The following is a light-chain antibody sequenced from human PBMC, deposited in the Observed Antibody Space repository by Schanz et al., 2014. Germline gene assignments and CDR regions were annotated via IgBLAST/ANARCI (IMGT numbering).Light chain of an antibody. Sequence: QSALTQPASVSGSPGQSITISCTGTSSDVGAYNYVSWYQQHPGKAPKVMIYDVSNRPSGVSNRFSGSKSGNTASLTISGLQAEDEADYYCSSYTSSRIVVFGGGTKLTVL. J-gene: IGLJ2*01. V-gene: IGLV2-14*01. CDR2: DVS. CDR1: SSDVGAYNY. CDR3: SSYTSSRIVV.